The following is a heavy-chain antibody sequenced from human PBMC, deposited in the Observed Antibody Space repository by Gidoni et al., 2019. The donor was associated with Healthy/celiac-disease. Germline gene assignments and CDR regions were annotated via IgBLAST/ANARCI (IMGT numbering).Heavy chain of an antibody. CDR1: GCPFSSYW. J-gene: IGHJ4*02. V-gene: IGHV3-7*01. CDR3: ASPPYGDYSLRY. D-gene: IGHD4-17*01. CDR2: IKQDGSEK. Sequence: EVQLVESGGGLVQPGGSLSLSCAAAGCPFSSYWMGGVRQAPGKGLEWVANIKQDGSEKYYVDSVKGRFTISRDNAKNSLYLQMNSLRAEDTAVYYCASPPYGDYSLRYWGQGTLVTVSS.